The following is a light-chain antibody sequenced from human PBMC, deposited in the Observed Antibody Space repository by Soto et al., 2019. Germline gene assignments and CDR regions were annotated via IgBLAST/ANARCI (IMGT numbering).Light chain of an antibody. Sequence: EIVLTQSPATLSLSPGERATLSCRASQSVSSYLAWYQQKPGQAPRLLISDASNRAPGIPARFSGSGSGTDFTLTISSLEPEDFAVYYCQQRNAWPLTFGGGTKVEIK. CDR3: QQRNAWPLT. J-gene: IGKJ4*01. CDR2: DAS. V-gene: IGKV3-11*01. CDR1: QSVSSY.